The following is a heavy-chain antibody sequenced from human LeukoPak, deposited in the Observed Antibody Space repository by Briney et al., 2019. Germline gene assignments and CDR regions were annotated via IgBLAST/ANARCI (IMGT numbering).Heavy chain of an antibody. CDR1: GGSISSGSYY. V-gene: IGHV4-61*02. J-gene: IGHJ4*02. CDR3: ARGMRMMGDDY. D-gene: IGHD3-16*01. Sequence: PSETLSLTCTVSGGSISSGSYYWSWIRQPAGKGLEWIGRIYTSGTTNYDPSLKSRVTISVDTSKNQISLKLSSVTAADTAVYYCARGMRMMGDDYWGQGTLVTVSS. CDR2: IYTSGTT.